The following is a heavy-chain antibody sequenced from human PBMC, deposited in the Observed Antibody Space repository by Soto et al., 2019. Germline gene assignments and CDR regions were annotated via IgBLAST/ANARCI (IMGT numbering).Heavy chain of an antibody. CDR1: GYSFGRYA. CDR2: IHAGNGNT. D-gene: IGHD2-15*01. CDR3: ARGVAFLDY. V-gene: IGHV1-3*01. Sequence: ASLKVCCKSSGYSFGRYAIHCVRQAPGQGLEWMGWIHAGNGNTKYSQNFQCRVTISRDTSATTAYMELNSLRSEDTAVYYCARGVAFLDYWGQGTPVNSPQ. J-gene: IGHJ4*02.